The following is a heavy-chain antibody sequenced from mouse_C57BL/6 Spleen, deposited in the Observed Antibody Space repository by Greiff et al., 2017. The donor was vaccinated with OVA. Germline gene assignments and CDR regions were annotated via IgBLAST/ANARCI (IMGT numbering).Heavy chain of an antibody. CDR1: GFTFSSYA. J-gene: IGHJ2*01. CDR2: ISDGGSYT. Sequence: EVKLVESGGGLVKPGGSLKLSCAASGFTFSSYAMSWVRQTPEKRLEWVATISDGGSYTYYPDNVKGRFTITRDNAKNNLYLQMSHLKSEDTAMYYCARDDYVLDYWGQGTTRTVSS. V-gene: IGHV5-4*01. CDR3: ARDDYVLDY. D-gene: IGHD2-4*01.